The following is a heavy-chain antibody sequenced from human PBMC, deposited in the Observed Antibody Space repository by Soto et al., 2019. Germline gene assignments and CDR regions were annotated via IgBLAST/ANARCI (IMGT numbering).Heavy chain of an antibody. V-gene: IGHV4-31*03. D-gene: IGHD2-2*01. CDR1: GGSISSGGYY. CDR2: IYFSGST. J-gene: IGHJ6*02. Sequence: SETLSLTCTVSGGSISSGGYYWSWIRQHPGKGIEWIGFIYFSGSTNYNPSLKSRVTISVDTSKNQFFLKLSSVTAADTAVYYCARHVPYCSDTSHCAYGMDVWGQGTTVTVSS. CDR3: ARHVPYCSDTSHCAYGMDV.